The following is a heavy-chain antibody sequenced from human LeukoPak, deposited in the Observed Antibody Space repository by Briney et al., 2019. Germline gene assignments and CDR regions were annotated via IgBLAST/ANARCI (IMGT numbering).Heavy chain of an antibody. CDR2: ISGSGGST. J-gene: IGHJ4*02. D-gene: IGHD1-14*01. CDR3: AKDPEDGYKRPLGY. V-gene: IGHV3-23*01. CDR1: GFTFSSYA. Sequence: GGSLRLSCAASGFTFSSYAMSWVRQAPGKGLEWVSAISGSGGSTYYADSVKGRFTISRDNSKNTLYLQMNSLRAEDTAVYYCAKDPEDGYKRPLGYWGQGTLVTVSS.